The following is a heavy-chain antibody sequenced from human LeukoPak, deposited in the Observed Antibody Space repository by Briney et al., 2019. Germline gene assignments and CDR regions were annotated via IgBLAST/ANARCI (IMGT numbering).Heavy chain of an antibody. CDR1: GFTFSSYA. J-gene: IGHJ4*02. CDR3: ARDARYYYDSSGYYVNY. CDR2: ISYDGSNK. V-gene: IGHV3-30*04. D-gene: IGHD3-22*01. Sequence: GGSLRLSCAASGFTFSSYAMHWVRQAPGKGLEWVAVISYDGSNKYYADSVKGRFTISRDNSKNTLYLQMNSLRAEDTAVYYCARDARYYYDSSGYYVNYWGQGTLVTVSS.